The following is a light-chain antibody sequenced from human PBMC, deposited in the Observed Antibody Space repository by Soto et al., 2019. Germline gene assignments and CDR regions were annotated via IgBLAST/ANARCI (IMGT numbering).Light chain of an antibody. J-gene: IGLJ2*01. CDR1: SSDVGGYNY. V-gene: IGLV2-8*01. CDR3: SSYAGSNNVV. Sequence: QSALTQPPSASGSPGQSVIISCTGTSSDVGGYNYVSWFQQHPGKAPKLMIYEVSKRPSGVPDRFSGSKSGNTASLTVSGIQAEDEADYYCSSYAGSNNVVFGGGTKLTVL. CDR2: EVS.